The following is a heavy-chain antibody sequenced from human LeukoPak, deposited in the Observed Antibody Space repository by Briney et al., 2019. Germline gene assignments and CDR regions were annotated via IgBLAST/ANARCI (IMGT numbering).Heavy chain of an antibody. CDR2: ISGSGGST. V-gene: IGHV3-23*01. D-gene: IGHD1-26*01. CDR3: AKAALGATPSDY. CDR1: GFTFSSYA. Sequence: QPGGSLRLSCAASGFTFSSYAMSWVRQAPGKGLEWVSDISGSGGSTYYADSVKGRFTISRDNSKNTLFLQMDSLRAEDTAAYYCAKAALGATPSDYWGQGTPVTVSS. J-gene: IGHJ4*02.